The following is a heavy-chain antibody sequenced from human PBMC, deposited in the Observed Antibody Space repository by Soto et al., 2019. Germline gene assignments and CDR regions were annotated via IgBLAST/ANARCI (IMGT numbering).Heavy chain of an antibody. CDR1: GFTFSNAW. CDR2: IKSKTDGGTT. CDR3: TTDNYDFWSGDTC. Sequence: EVQLVESGGGLVKPGGSLRLSCAASGFTFSNAWMNWVRQAPGKGLEWVGRIKSKTDGGTTDYAAPVKGRFTISRDDSKNTLYLQMNSLKTEDPAVYYCTTDNYDFWSGDTCWGQGTLVTVSS. V-gene: IGHV3-15*07. J-gene: IGHJ4*02. D-gene: IGHD3-3*01.